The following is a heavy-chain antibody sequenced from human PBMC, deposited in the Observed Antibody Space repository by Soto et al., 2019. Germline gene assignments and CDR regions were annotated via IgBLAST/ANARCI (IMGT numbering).Heavy chain of an antibody. CDR3: ARGGPYYYGSGSYYALVY. D-gene: IGHD3-10*01. J-gene: IGHJ4*02. CDR2: IYYSGST. CDR1: GGSISSYY. V-gene: IGHV4-59*01. Sequence: SETLSLTCTVSGGSISSYYWSWIRQPPGKGLEWIGYIYYSGSTNYNPSLKSRVTISVDTSKNRFSLKLSSVTAADTAVYYCARGGPYYYGSGSYYALVYWGQGTLVTVSS.